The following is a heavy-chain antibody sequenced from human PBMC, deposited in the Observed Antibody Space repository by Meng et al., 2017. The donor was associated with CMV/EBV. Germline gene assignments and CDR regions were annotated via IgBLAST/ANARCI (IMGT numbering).Heavy chain of an antibody. D-gene: IGHD3-16*01. CDR2: ISYDGSNK. Sequence: LSLTCAASGFTFSSYAMHWVRQAPGKGLEWVAVISYDGSNKYYADSVKGRFTISRDNSKNTLYLQMNGLRAEDTAVYYCARDVAVWFYFDYWGQGTLVTVSS. V-gene: IGHV3-30-3*01. CDR3: ARDVAVWFYFDY. CDR1: GFTFSSYA. J-gene: IGHJ4*02.